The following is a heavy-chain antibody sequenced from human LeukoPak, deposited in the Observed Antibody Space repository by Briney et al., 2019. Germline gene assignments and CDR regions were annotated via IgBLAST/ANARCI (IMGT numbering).Heavy chain of an antibody. Sequence: ASVKVSCKASGYTFTSYDIHWVRQVPGQGLEWMGWMNPNSGNTGYAQNFQGRVTISRNTSITTAYMELSSLTSEDTAVYYCARRAVGNSHYYYMDVWGRGTTVTVSS. CDR1: GYTFTSYD. J-gene: IGHJ6*03. D-gene: IGHD6-19*01. CDR3: ARRAVGNSHYYYMDV. CDR2: MNPNSGNT. V-gene: IGHV1-8*03.